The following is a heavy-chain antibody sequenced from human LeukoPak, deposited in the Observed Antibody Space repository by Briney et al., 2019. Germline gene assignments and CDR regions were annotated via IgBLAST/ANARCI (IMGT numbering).Heavy chain of an antibody. CDR3: ARAPRGGDFDY. CDR2: IYYSGST. D-gene: IGHD2-21*01. Sequence: SQTLSLTCTVSGGSISSGDYYWSWTRQPPGKGLEWIGYIYYSGSTYYNPSLKSRVTISVDTSKNQFSLKLSSVTAADTAVYYCARAPRGGDFDYWGQGTLVTVSS. CDR1: GGSISSGDYY. V-gene: IGHV4-30-4*08. J-gene: IGHJ4*02.